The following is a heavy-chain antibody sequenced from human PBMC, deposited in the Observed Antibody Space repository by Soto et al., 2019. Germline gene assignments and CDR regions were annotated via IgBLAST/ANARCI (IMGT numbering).Heavy chain of an antibody. V-gene: IGHV5-51*01. CDR3: ARLTGNTGAFDI. CDR2: IWPSDSDT. D-gene: IGHD1-7*01. J-gene: IGHJ3*02. Sequence: PGESLKISCGGSGYTFITYWIAWVRQMPGKGLEWMAIIWPSDSDTRYGPSFQGQVTISVDKSITTAYLQWSSLKASDTAMYYCARLTGNTGAFDIWGQGTMVTVSS. CDR1: GYTFITYW.